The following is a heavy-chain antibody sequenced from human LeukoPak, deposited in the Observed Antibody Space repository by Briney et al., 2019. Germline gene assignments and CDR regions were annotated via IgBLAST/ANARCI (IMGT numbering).Heavy chain of an antibody. J-gene: IGHJ4*02. Sequence: ASVKVSCKASGYTFTGYYMHWVRQAPGQGLEWMGWINPNSGGTNHAQKFQGRVTMTRDTSISTAYMELSRLRSDDTAVYYCASPSSGWGLFDYWGQGTLVTVSS. CDR3: ASPSSGWGLFDY. CDR2: INPNSGGT. V-gene: IGHV1-2*02. CDR1: GYTFTGYY. D-gene: IGHD6-19*01.